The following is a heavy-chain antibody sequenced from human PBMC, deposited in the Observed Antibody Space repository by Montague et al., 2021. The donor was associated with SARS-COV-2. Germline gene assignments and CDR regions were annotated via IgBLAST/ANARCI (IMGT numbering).Heavy chain of an antibody. Sequence: SETLSLTCTVSGGSIRTSSYYWGWIRQPPGKGLDWIGSIYYSGSTYYNPSLKSRVTISVGTSKNQFSLKLSSVTAADTAVYYCAMRGGSLDAFDIWGQGTMVTVSS. CDR2: IYYSGST. CDR1: GGSIRTSSYY. D-gene: IGHD3-10*01. V-gene: IGHV4-39*01. J-gene: IGHJ3*02. CDR3: AMRGGSLDAFDI.